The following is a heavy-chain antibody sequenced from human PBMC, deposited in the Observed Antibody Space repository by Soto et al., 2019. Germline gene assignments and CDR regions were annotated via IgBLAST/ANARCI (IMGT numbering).Heavy chain of an antibody. CDR1: GASISSSNW. CDR3: AREGSGSPVSV. CDR2: TYHSGTT. J-gene: IGHJ4*02. Sequence: QVQLQESGPGLVKPSETLSLTCTVSGASISSSNWWSWVRQPPGKGLEWIGETYHSGTTKYNPSLKSRVTISLDFSNNQFSLELTSVTAADTAVYYCAREGSGSPVSVWGQGALVIVSS. D-gene: IGHD3-10*01. V-gene: IGHV4-4*02.